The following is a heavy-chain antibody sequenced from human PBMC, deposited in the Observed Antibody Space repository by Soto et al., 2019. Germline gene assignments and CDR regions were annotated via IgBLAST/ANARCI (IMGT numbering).Heavy chain of an antibody. J-gene: IGHJ4*02. CDR2: IKQDGSEK. CDR3: ARDSQLLWFGELESFDY. CDR1: GFTFSSDW. V-gene: IGHV3-7*04. Sequence: PRGSLRLSCAASGFTFSSDWMSWVRPAPGKGLEWVANIKQDGSEKYYVDSVKGRFTISRDNAKNSLYLQMNSLRAEDTAVYYCARDSQLLWFGELESFDYWGQGTRVTVSS. D-gene: IGHD3-10*01.